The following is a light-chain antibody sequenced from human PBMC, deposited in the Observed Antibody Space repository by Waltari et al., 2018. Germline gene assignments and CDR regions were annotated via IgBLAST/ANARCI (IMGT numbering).Light chain of an antibody. J-gene: IGLJ3*02. Sequence: QSALTQPASVSGSPGQSITISCTGTSSNVGGYTLVSWYQQHPGKAPQLILYAVNKRPSVIFHRFSGSKAGNTASLTISGLQADDESDYYCCSYAGSYTWVFGGGTKLTVL. CDR1: SSNVGGYTL. CDR2: AVN. V-gene: IGLV2-23*02. CDR3: CSYAGSYTWV.